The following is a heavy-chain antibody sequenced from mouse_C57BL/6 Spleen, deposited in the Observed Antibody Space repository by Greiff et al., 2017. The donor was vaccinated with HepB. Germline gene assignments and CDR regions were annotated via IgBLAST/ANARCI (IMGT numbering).Heavy chain of an antibody. CDR1: GFTFSSYT. Sequence: EVHLVESGGGLVKPGGSLKLSCAASGFTFSSYTMSRVRQTPEKRLEWVATISGGGGNTYYPDSVKGLFTISRDNAKNTLYLQMSSLRSEDTALYYCARQLTGEFDYWGQGTTLTVSS. J-gene: IGHJ2*01. D-gene: IGHD4-1*01. CDR3: ARQLTGEFDY. V-gene: IGHV5-9*01. CDR2: ISGGGGNT.